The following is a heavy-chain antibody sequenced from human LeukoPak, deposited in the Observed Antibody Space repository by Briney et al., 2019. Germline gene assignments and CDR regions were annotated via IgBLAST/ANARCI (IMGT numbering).Heavy chain of an antibody. J-gene: IGHJ4*02. CDR1: GGSFSGYY. CDR2: INHSGGT. D-gene: IGHD6-19*01. V-gene: IGHV4-34*01. CDR3: ARRPWGYSSGWYGRYFDY. Sequence: PSETLSLTCAVYGGSFSGYYWSWIRQPPGKGLEWIGEINHSGGTNYNPSLKSRVTISVETSKNQISLKLSSVTAADTAVYYCARRPWGYSSGWYGRYFDYWGQGTLVTVSS.